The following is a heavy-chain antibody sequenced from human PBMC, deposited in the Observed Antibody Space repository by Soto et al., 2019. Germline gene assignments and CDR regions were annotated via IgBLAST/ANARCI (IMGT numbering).Heavy chain of an antibody. V-gene: IGHV3-21*01. Sequence: GGSLRLSCAASGFTFSIYTMNWVRQAPGKGLEWVSSISSSSSDIYYADSVKGRFTISRDNAKNSLYLQMNSLRAEDTAVYYCERDDNGAYDPQHSNWGQGTLVTVSS. CDR3: ERDDNGAYDPQHSN. J-gene: IGHJ4*02. CDR1: GFTFSIYT. D-gene: IGHD2-8*01. CDR2: ISSSSSDI.